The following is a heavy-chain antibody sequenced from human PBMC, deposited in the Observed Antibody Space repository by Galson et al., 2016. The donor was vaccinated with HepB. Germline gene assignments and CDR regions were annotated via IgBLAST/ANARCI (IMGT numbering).Heavy chain of an antibody. V-gene: IGHV4-39*01. CDR2: IYYSGST. Sequence: SETLSLTCTVSGGSVSSSSHWGWIRQPPGKGLEWIGSIYYSGSTYYNPSLKSRITISVDTSKNQFSLKLSSVTAADTAVYYWSRLGYDSSGYYLPHFDYWGQGTLVTVSS. CDR1: GGSVSSSSH. J-gene: IGHJ4*02. D-gene: IGHD3-22*01. CDR3: SRLGYDSSGYYLPHFDY.